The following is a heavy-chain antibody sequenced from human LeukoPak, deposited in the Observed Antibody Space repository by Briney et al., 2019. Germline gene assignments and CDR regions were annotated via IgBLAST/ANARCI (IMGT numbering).Heavy chain of an antibody. D-gene: IGHD1-26*01. Sequence: SETLSLTCAVYGGSFSGFYWSCIRQPPGKGLEWIGEINHSGSTNYNPSLKSRVTISVDTSKNQFSLKLTSVTAADTAVYYCARDLGSGSLYYYYMDVWGKGTTVTVSS. CDR2: INHSGST. V-gene: IGHV4-34*01. CDR3: ARDLGSGSLYYYYMDV. J-gene: IGHJ6*03. CDR1: GGSFSGFY.